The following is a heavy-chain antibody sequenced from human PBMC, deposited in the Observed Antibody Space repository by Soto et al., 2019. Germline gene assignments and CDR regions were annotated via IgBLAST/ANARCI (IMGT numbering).Heavy chain of an antibody. D-gene: IGHD3-16*02. Sequence: EVQMLESGGGLLQPGGSLRLSCAASGFTFRNFAMTWVRQAPGQGLEYVSSISISGSSTYYAASVKGRFAISRDNSKNTPYLQMNSLRAEDTAIYYCAKGVVDRGVDFWGQGTLVTVSS. CDR3: AKGVVDRGVDF. J-gene: IGHJ4*02. V-gene: IGHV3-23*01. CDR1: GFTFRNFA. CDR2: ISISGSST.